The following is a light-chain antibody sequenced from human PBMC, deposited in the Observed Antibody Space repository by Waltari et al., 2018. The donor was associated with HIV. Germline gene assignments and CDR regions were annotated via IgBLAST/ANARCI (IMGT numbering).Light chain of an antibody. V-gene: IGLV2-23*02. Sequence: SVLTQPASVSGSPGQSFNISGSGTSSLMGSCNTPSWYRQTHPVTVPSLLIHDVNKRPARLSPLLSGSKSGSTASLTIPGLQADDEAYYYCCSFGPRTTWLFGGGTKVTV. J-gene: IGLJ3*02. CDR2: DVN. CDR3: CSFGPRTTWL. CDR1: SSLMGSCNT.